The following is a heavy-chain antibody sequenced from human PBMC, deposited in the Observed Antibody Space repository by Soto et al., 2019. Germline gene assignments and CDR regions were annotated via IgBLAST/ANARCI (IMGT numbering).Heavy chain of an antibody. CDR1: GFTFSSYE. J-gene: IGHJ6*02. V-gene: IGHV3-48*03. CDR2: ISSSGSTI. CDR3: ARDHKGGYYYYGMDV. Sequence: LRLSCAASGFTFSSYEMNWVRQAPGKGLEWVSYISSSGSTIYYADSVKGRFTISRDNAKNSLYPQMNSLRAEDTAVYYCARDHKGGYYYYGMDVGGQGTTVTVSS.